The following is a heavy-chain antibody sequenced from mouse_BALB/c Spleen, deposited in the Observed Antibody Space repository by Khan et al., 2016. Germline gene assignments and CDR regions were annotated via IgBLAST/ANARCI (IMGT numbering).Heavy chain of an antibody. V-gene: IGHV1-9*01. Sequence: QVQLQQPGAELMKPGASVKISCKATGYTFSSYWIEWVKQRPGHGLEWIGEILPGSDSTNYDEKFKGKATFTADTSSNTAYMQLSSLTSDASAVYSCARSRLYFDYWGQVTTLPVSS. J-gene: IGHJ2*01. CDR1: GYTFSSYW. CDR3: ARSRLYFDY. CDR2: ILPGSDST.